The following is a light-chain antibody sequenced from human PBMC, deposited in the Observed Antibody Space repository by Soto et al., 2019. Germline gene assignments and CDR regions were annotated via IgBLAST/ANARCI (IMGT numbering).Light chain of an antibody. V-gene: IGLV2-14*01. Sequence: QSALTQPASVSGSPGQSISISCTGTSSDIGGSKYVSWYQQHPGTAPKLLIYEVTYRPSGVSDRFSGSKSGNTASLTVSGLQAEDEADYYCSSYSSSATLYVFGPGTKLTVL. CDR2: EVT. CDR1: SSDIGGSKY. CDR3: SSYSSSATLYV. J-gene: IGLJ1*01.